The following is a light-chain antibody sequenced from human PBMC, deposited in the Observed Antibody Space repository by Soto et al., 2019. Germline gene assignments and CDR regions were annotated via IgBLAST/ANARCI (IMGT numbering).Light chain of an antibody. CDR3: QRGDT. CDR1: QSVSSN. Sequence: EIVLTQSPATLSLSPGERATLSCRASQSVSSNLAWYQQKPGQAPRLLIYDASNRATGIPARFSGSGSGTDFTLTISRLDPEDFAVYYCQRGDTFGQGTRLEIK. J-gene: IGKJ5*01. CDR2: DAS. V-gene: IGKV3-11*01.